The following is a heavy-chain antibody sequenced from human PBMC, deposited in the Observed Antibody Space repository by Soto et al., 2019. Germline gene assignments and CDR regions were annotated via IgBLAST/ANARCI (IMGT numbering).Heavy chain of an antibody. V-gene: IGHV4-31*03. CDR3: ASCALVHYGPAAMDV. CDR1: GGSISSGGYY. D-gene: IGHD3-10*01. Sequence: QVQLQESGPGLVKPSQTLSLTCTVSGGSISSGGYYWSWIRPHPGKGLEWIGYIYYSGSTYYNPSLKSRVTISVDTSKNQFSLKLSSVTAADTAGYYCASCALVHYGPAAMDVWGQGTTVTVSS. CDR2: IYYSGST. J-gene: IGHJ6*02.